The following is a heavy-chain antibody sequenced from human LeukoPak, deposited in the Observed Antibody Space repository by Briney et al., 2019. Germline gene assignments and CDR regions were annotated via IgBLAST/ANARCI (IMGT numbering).Heavy chain of an antibody. V-gene: IGHV1-46*01. CDR1: GYTFTSYF. CDR3: ARGPGDLGDY. CDR2: VNPGGGST. J-gene: IGHJ4*02. D-gene: IGHD7-27*01. Sequence: ASVKVSCKASGYTFTSYFMHWVRQAPGQGLEWMGLVNPGGGSTNYAQKFQGRVTMTRDMSTSTVFMELDSLRSEDTAVYYCARGPGDLGDYWGQGTLVTVSS.